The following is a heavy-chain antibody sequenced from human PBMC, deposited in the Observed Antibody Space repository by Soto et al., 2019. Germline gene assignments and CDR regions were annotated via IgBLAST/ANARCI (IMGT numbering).Heavy chain of an antibody. Sequence: PREALKISCKGSGYRFSTYWNGWVRQMPGKSLDWLRLIYPDAPDTRSRPSFQGQVTLLPDKSISTAYLQWSSLKASDTAMYYCVRRREHCSSPSCPDYYFDYWGQGTLVPVSS. CDR3: VRRREHCSSPSCPDYYFDY. CDR1: GYRFSTYW. CDR2: IYPDAPDT. D-gene: IGHD2-2*01. V-gene: IGHV5-51*01. J-gene: IGHJ4*02.